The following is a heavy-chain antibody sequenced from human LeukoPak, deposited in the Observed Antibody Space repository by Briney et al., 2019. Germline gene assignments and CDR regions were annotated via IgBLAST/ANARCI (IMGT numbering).Heavy chain of an antibody. D-gene: IGHD6-13*01. J-gene: IGHJ4*02. V-gene: IGHV3-53*01. Sequence: GGSLRLSCAASGFTVSSNYMSWVRQAPGKGLEWVSVIYSGGSTYYAASVKGRFTISRDNSKNTLYLQMNSLRAEDTAVYYCARSPDTAAGTLDYWGQGTLVTVSS. CDR2: IYSGGST. CDR1: GFTVSSNY. CDR3: ARSPDTAAGTLDY.